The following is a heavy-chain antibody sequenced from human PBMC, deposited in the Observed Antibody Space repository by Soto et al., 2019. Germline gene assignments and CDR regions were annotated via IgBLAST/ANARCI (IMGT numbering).Heavy chain of an antibody. CDR1: GFSFSGSA. CDR3: TRRYCSGGSCSYWYFEL. V-gene: IGHV3-73*01. J-gene: IGHJ2*01. D-gene: IGHD2-15*01. CDR2: IRSEANSYAT. Sequence: EVQLVESGGGLVQPGGSLKLSCAASGFSFSGSAMHWVRQASGKGLEWVGRIRSEANSYATAYAASVKGRITISRDDSKSTEYLQMNSLKTEDTAVYYCTRRYCSGGSCSYWYFELLGRGTLVTVSS.